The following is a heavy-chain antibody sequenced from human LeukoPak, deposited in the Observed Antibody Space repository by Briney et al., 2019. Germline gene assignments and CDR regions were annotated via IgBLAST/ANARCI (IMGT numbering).Heavy chain of an antibody. D-gene: IGHD1-20*01. CDR3: ARHPGITGTTRFDP. V-gene: IGHV4-39*01. J-gene: IGHJ5*02. CDR2: IYYSAST. Sequence: IGSIYYSASTYYTPSLKSRVTISVDTSKNQFSLKLSSVTAADTAVYYCARHPGITGTTRFDPWGQGTLVTVSS.